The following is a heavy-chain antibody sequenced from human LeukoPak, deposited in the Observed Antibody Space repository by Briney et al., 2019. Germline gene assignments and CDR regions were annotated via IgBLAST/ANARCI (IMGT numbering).Heavy chain of an antibody. CDR3: ARDTDWFDY. V-gene: IGHV4-39*07. Sequence: SETLSFTCTVSGGSISSSSYYWGWIRRPPGKGLEWIGSIYYSGSTYYNPSLKSRVTISVDTSKNQFSLKLSSVTAADTAVYYCARDTDWFDYWGQGTLVTVSS. J-gene: IGHJ4*02. D-gene: IGHD3-9*01. CDR1: GGSISSSSYY. CDR2: IYYSGST.